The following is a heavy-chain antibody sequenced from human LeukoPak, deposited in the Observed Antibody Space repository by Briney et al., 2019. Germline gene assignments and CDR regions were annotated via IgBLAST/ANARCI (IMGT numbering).Heavy chain of an antibody. CDR1: GFTFSTSA. J-gene: IGHJ6*03. D-gene: IGHD5-12*01. CDR3: AKGGGYEAQYYYYLDV. V-gene: IGHV3-30*04. Sequence: GGSLRLSCAASGFTFSTSAIHWVRQAPGKGLEWVAVISNDGSNTYYADSVKGRFTVSRDNSKNTLYLQMKSLRAEDTAVYYCAKGGGYEAQYYYYLDVWGKGTTVTISS. CDR2: ISNDGSNT.